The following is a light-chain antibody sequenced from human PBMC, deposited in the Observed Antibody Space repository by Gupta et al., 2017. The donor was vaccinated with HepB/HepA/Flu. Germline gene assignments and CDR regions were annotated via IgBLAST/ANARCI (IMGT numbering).Light chain of an antibody. CDR1: QSLLHSNGYNY. V-gene: IGKV2-28*01. CDR3: MQALQTPCT. CDR2: LGS. J-gene: IGKJ2*02. Sequence: DIVMTQSPLSLPVTPGEPASISCRSSQSLLHSNGYNYLDWYLQKPGQSPQLLIYLGSNRASGVPDRFSGSGSGTXFTLKIXRVEAEDVGVYYCMQALQTPCTFGXGTKLEIK.